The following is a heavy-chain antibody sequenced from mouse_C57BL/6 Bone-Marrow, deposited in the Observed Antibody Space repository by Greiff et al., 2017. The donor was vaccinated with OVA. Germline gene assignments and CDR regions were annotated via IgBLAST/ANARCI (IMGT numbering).Heavy chain of an antibody. J-gene: IGHJ1*03. CDR2: ISSGGSYT. Sequence: EVQLVESGGDLVKPGGSLKLSCAASGFTFSSYGMSWVRQTPDKRLEWVATISSGGSYTYYPDSVKGRFTISRDNAKNTLYLQMSSLKSEDTAMYYGATSMMVTTWYFDVWGTGTTVTVSS. CDR3: ATSMMVTTWYFDV. CDR1: GFTFSSYG. D-gene: IGHD2-3*01. V-gene: IGHV5-6*01.